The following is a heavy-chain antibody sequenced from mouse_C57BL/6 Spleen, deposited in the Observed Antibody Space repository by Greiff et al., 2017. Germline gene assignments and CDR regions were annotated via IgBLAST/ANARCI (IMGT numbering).Heavy chain of an antibody. CDR2: IDPEDGDT. CDR1: GFNIKDYY. D-gene: IGHD3-3*01. Sequence: VQLQQSGAELVRPGASVKLSCTASGFNIKDYYMHWVKQRPEQGLGWIGRIDPEDGDTEYAPKFQGKATMPADTSSNTAYLQLSSLTSEDTAVYYCTSGLGDAMDYWGQGTSVTVSS. J-gene: IGHJ4*01. V-gene: IGHV14-1*01. CDR3: TSGLGDAMDY.